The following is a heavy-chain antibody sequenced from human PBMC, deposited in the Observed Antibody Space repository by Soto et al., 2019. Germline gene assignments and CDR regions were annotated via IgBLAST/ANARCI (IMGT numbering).Heavy chain of an antibody. CDR2: IYHIGTT. CDR3: ARESIVGATRFDP. Sequence: SSETLSLTCTVSGDSVNSGSYYWTWIRQAPGKGLEWLGYIYHIGTTRYNPSLKSRATISLDTSKSQFSLRLTSVTAADTAVYFCARESIVGATRFDPWGHGTLVTV. CDR1: GDSVNSGSYY. D-gene: IGHD1-26*01. V-gene: IGHV4-61*01. J-gene: IGHJ5*02.